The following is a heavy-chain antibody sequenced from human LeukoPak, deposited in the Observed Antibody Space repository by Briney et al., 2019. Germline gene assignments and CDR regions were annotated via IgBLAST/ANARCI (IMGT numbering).Heavy chain of an antibody. CDR3: AKDPRYSSSWYRSDY. Sequence: GGSLRLSCAASGFTFSSYGMSWVRQAPGKGLEWVSAISGSGGSTYYADSVKGRFTISRDNSKNTLYLQMNSLRAEDTAVYYCAKDPRYSSSWYRSDYWGQGTLVTVSS. CDR1: GFTFSSYG. D-gene: IGHD6-13*01. J-gene: IGHJ4*02. V-gene: IGHV3-23*01. CDR2: ISGSGGST.